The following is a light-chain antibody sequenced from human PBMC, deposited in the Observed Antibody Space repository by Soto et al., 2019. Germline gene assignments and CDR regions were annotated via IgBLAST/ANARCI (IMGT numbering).Light chain of an antibody. Sequence: DIQLTQSPSSLSASVGDRVTITCQASQDISNHLNWYQQKPGKAPNLLIYDASDLETGVPSRFSGGGSETFFSFSINSLQPEDIATYYCQKHDGVPLFGPGTKVDIK. CDR1: QDISNH. V-gene: IGKV1-33*01. CDR3: QKHDGVPL. CDR2: DAS. J-gene: IGKJ3*01.